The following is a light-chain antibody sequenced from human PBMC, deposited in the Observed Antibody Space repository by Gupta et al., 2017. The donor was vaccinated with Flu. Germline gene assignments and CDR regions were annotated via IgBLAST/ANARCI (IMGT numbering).Light chain of an antibody. J-gene: IGKJ2*01. CDR3: QHSNDFPYT. CDR1: QNINSY. CDR2: AAS. Sequence: PSFLSSSVGDRVTITCRARQNINSYLNWYQQKPGKAPKLLIYAASSLQSGVPSRFSGSGSGTDFTLTISSLQPEDFASYYCQHSNDFPYTFGQGTKLEIK. V-gene: IGKV1-39*01.